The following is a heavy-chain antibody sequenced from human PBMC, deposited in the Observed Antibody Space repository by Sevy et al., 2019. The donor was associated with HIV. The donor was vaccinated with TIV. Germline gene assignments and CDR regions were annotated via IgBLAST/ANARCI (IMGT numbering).Heavy chain of an antibody. D-gene: IGHD2-2*01. Sequence: ASVKVSCKASGGTFSSYAISWVRQAPGQGLEWMGGIIPIFGTANYAQKFQGRVTITADESTSTAYMELSSLRSEDTVVYYCARESTKDIVVVPAFDPWGQGTLVTVSS. CDR2: IIPIFGTA. CDR3: ARESTKDIVVVPAFDP. CDR1: GGTFSSYA. V-gene: IGHV1-69*13. J-gene: IGHJ5*02.